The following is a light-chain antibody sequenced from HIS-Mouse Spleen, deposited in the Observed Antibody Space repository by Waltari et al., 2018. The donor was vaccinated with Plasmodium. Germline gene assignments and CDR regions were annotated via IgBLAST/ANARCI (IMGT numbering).Light chain of an antibody. CDR2: EVS. V-gene: IGLV2-14*01. Sequence: QSALTQPASVSGSPGQSITISCTGTSSAVCGYHYVSWYQHHQGKAPKPMIYEVSNRPSGVSNRFSGSKSGNTASLTISGLQAEDEADYYCSSYTSSSTVFGGGTKLTVL. CDR1: SSAVCGYHY. J-gene: IGLJ3*02. CDR3: SSYTSSSTV.